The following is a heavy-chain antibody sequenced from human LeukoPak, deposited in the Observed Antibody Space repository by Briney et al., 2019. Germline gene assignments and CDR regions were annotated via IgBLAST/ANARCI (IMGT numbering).Heavy chain of an antibody. CDR1: GFTFSTYS. Sequence: PGGSLRLSCAASGFTFSTYSMNWLRLAPGKGLEWVSSISSSSSYIYYADSVKGRFTISRDNAKNSLYLQMNSLRAEDTAVYYCASPEWLPDSIDIWGQGTMVTVSS. J-gene: IGHJ3*02. D-gene: IGHD3-3*01. V-gene: IGHV3-21*01. CDR3: ASPEWLPDSIDI. CDR2: ISSSSSYI.